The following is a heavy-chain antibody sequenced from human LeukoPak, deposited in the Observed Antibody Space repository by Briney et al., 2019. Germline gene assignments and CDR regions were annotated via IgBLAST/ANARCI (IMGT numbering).Heavy chain of an antibody. CDR2: IWYDGSNK. V-gene: IGHV3-33*01. J-gene: IGHJ4*02. D-gene: IGHD3-22*01. Sequence: GGSLRLSCAASGFTFSSYGMHWVRQAPGKGLEWVAVIWYDGSNKYYADSVKGRFTISRDNSKNTLYLQMNSLRAEDTAVYYCARGESYYDSSGLFDYRGQGTLVTVSS. CDR1: GFTFSSYG. CDR3: ARGESYYDSSGLFDY.